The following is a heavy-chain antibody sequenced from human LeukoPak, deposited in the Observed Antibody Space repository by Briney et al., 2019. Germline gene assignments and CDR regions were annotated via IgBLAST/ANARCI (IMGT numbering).Heavy chain of an antibody. CDR3: ARVSRDGYNRYLDY. D-gene: IGHD5-24*01. V-gene: IGHV4-34*01. Sequence: SETLSLTCAVYGGSFSGYYWSWIRQPPGKGLEWIGEINHSGSTNYNLSLKSRVTISVDTSKNQFSLKLSSVTAADTAVYYCARVSRDGYNRYLDYWGQGTLVTVSS. J-gene: IGHJ4*02. CDR1: GGSFSGYY. CDR2: INHSGST.